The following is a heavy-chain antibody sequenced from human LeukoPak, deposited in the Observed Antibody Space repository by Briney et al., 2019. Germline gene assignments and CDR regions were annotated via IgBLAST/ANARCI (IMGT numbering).Heavy chain of an antibody. CDR2: ISGSGGST. CDR1: GFTFSSYA. J-gene: IGHJ4*02. D-gene: IGHD2-2*01. Sequence: GGSLRLSCAASGFTFSSYAMSWARQAPGKGLEWVSAISGSGGSTYYADSVKGRFTISRDNSKNTLYLQMNSLRAEDTAVYYCAKVLEYHEGSFDYWGQGTLVTVSS. V-gene: IGHV3-23*01. CDR3: AKVLEYHEGSFDY.